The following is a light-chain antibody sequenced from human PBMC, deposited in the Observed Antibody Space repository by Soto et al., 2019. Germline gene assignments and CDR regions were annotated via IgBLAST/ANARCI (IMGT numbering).Light chain of an antibody. Sequence: QSALTQPASVSGSPGQSVTISCTGTSRDIGTYNYVSWYQQHPGEAPKLLIFEVTYRPSGVSSRFSGSKSGNTASLTISGLQADDEADYYCCSYTGANTLVVFGGGTNLTVL. V-gene: IGLV2-14*01. CDR1: SRDIGTYNY. J-gene: IGLJ2*01. CDR3: CSYTGANTLVV. CDR2: EVT.